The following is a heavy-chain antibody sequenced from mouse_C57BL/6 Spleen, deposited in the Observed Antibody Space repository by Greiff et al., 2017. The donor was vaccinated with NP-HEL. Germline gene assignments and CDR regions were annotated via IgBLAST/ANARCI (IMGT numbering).Heavy chain of an antibody. CDR1: GYSFTDYN. CDR2: INPNYGTT. V-gene: IGHV1-39*01. D-gene: IGHD3-2*02. CDR3: ARKSDSSGYYAMDY. J-gene: IGHJ4*01. Sequence: EVKLQESGPELVKPGASVKISCKASGYSFTDYNMNWVKQSNGKSLEWIGVINPNYGTTSYNQKFKGKATLTVDQSSSTAYMQLNSLTSEDSAVYYCARKSDSSGYYAMDYWGQGTSVTVSS.